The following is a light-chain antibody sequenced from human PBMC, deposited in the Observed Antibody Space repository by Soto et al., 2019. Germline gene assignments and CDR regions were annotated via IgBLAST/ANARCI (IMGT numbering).Light chain of an antibody. Sequence: QAVVTQPPSVSEAPRQRVTISCSGSSSNIGNNAVNWYQQLPGKAPKLLIYYDDLLPSGVSDRFSGSKSGTSASLAISGLQSEDEADYYCAAWNDSLNHVVFGGGTKLTVL. CDR1: SSNIGNNA. V-gene: IGLV1-36*01. CDR2: YDD. J-gene: IGLJ2*01. CDR3: AAWNDSLNHVV.